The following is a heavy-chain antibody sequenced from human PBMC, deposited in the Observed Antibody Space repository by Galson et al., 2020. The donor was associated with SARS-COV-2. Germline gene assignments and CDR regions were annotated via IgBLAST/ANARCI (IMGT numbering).Heavy chain of an antibody. Sequence: GGSLRLSCIASEFTLRSYWMHWVRQAPGKGLVWVSRVNSDRSSTTYADSVKGRFTISRDNAKNTLYLQMNSLRADDTAVYYCARAPYSGNSINTLDYWGQGTLVTVSS. CDR2: VNSDRSST. D-gene: IGHD1-26*01. CDR3: ARAPYSGNSINTLDY. V-gene: IGHV3-74*01. J-gene: IGHJ4*02. CDR1: EFTLRSYW.